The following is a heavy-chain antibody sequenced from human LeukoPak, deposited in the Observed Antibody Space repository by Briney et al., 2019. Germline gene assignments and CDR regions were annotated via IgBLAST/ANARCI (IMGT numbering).Heavy chain of an antibody. V-gene: IGHV3-7*01. Sequence: GGSLRLSCAASGFTFSSYWMSWVRKAPGKGLEWVANIKQDGSEKYYVDSVKGRFTISRDNAKNSLYLQMNSLRAEDTAVYYCAREGYDFWSGYRVYFDYWGQGTLVTVPS. CDR2: IKQDGSEK. D-gene: IGHD3-3*01. J-gene: IGHJ4*02. CDR1: GFTFSSYW. CDR3: AREGYDFWSGYRVYFDY.